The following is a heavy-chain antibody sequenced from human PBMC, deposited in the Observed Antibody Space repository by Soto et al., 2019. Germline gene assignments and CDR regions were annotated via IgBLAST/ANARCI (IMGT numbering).Heavy chain of an antibody. V-gene: IGHV3-66*01. J-gene: IGHJ4*02. Sequence: EVQLVESGGGLVQPGGSLRLSCAASGFSVNSDYMTWVRQAQGKGLEWVSVIDRGGSTYYTDSVKGRFTMSRDNSKNTLYLQMSILRAEDTSVYYCARALLYGVQSYWGQGTLVTVSS. CDR2: IDRGGST. CDR3: ARALLYGVQSY. D-gene: IGHD4-17*01. CDR1: GFSVNSDY.